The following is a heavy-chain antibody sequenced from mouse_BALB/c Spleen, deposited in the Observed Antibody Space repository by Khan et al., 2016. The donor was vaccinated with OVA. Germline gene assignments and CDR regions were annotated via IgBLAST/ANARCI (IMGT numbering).Heavy chain of an antibody. V-gene: IGHV9-3*02. Sequence: QIQLVQSGPELKKPGETVKISCKASGYTFTNYGMNWVKQAPGKGLKWMGWINTNTGEPTYAEEFKGRFAFSLDTSASTASLQINNLNNEDTATYFCAREITSLFDPWGQGTTLTVSS. CDR3: AREITSLFDP. J-gene: IGHJ2*01. D-gene: IGHD1-1*01. CDR1: GYTFTNYG. CDR2: INTNTGEP.